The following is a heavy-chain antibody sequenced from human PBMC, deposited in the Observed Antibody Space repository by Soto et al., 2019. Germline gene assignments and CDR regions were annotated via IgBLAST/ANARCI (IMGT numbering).Heavy chain of an antibody. CDR2: IWYDGSNK. J-gene: IGHJ6*02. Sequence: GGSLRLSCASSGFTFSSYGMHGVRQAPGKGLEWVAVIWYDGSNKYYANSVKGRCTISRDNSKNTLYLQMNSLRAEDTAVYYCARGGAAAGILYYYYYYGMDVWGQGTTVTVSS. CDR1: GFTFSSYG. CDR3: ARGGAAAGILYYYYYYGMDV. V-gene: IGHV3-33*01. D-gene: IGHD6-13*01.